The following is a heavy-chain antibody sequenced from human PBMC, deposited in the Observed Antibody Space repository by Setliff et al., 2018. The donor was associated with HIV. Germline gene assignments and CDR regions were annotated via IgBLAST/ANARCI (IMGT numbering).Heavy chain of an antibody. J-gene: IGHJ4*02. CDR2: VYYTGTT. Sequence: SETLSLTCTVSGASMSGHYWSWLRQPPGKTLEWIGYVYYTGTTNYNPSLQSRVTISPDTSKSQFSLKLTSATAADTAVYYCATYPRPPYDFEYWGQGNLVTVS. D-gene: IGHD3-16*01. CDR1: GASMSGHY. CDR3: ATYPRPPYDFEY. V-gene: IGHV4-59*11.